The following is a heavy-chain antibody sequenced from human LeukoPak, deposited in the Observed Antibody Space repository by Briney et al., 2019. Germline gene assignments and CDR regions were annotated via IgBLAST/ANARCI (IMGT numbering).Heavy chain of an antibody. CDR1: GGSISSSSYY. Sequence: SETLSLTCTVSGGSISSSSYYWGWIRQPPGRGREWIGSIYYSGSTYYNPSLKSRVTISVDTSKNQFSLKLSSVTAADTAVYYCARLGDYDIEDYWGQGTLVTVSS. J-gene: IGHJ4*02. CDR3: ARLGDYDIEDY. V-gene: IGHV4-39*01. D-gene: IGHD3-9*01. CDR2: IYYSGST.